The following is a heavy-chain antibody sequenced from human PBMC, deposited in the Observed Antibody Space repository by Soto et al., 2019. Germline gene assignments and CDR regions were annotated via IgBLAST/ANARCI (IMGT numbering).Heavy chain of an antibody. J-gene: IGHJ6*02. CDR1: GGSISSGGYY. CDR2: IYYSGST. V-gene: IGHV4-31*01. CDR3: ARETTWKRPTHYGMDV. D-gene: IGHD4-17*01. Sequence: QVQLQESGPGLVKPSQTLSLTCTVSGGSISSGGYYWSWIRQHPGKGLEWIGYIYYSGSTYYNPSLKSPVNIPXXTXKXXFSLKLSSVTAADTAVYYCARETTWKRPTHYGMDVWGQGTTVTVSS.